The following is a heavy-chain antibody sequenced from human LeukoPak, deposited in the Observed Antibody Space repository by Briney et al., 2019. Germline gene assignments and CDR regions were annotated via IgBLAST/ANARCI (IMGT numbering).Heavy chain of an antibody. CDR3: TKGRMTTYLQH. CDR2: IQYDGNNK. J-gene: IGHJ1*01. D-gene: IGHD1-1*01. Sequence: GGSLRLSCAASGVTLSCNGKYWVRQAPGKGLEWVALIQYDGNNKYYTDSVKGRFTISRDNSKNTLYLQMNSLRPEDTAVYYGTKGRMTTYLQHWGQGTLVTVSS. V-gene: IGHV3-30*02. CDR1: GVTLSCNG.